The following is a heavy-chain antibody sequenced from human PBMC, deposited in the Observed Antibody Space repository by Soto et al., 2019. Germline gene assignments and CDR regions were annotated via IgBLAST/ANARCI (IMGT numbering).Heavy chain of an antibody. V-gene: IGHV3-53*01. CDR3: ARDGGCSGGSCNNWFDP. Sequence: GGSLRLSCAASGLSVSSNYMSWVRQAPGKGLEWVSVIYSGGSAYYADSVKERFTISRDTSKNTVSLEMTSLRAEDTAIYYCARDGGCSGGSCNNWFDPWGQGTLVTVSS. J-gene: IGHJ5*02. CDR2: IYSGGSA. CDR1: GLSVSSNY. D-gene: IGHD2-15*01.